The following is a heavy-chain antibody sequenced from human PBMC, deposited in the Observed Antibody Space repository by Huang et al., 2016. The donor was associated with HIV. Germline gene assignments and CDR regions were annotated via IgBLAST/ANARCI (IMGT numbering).Heavy chain of an antibody. CDR3: VRDPRIQSWLNYFDY. J-gene: IGHJ4*02. D-gene: IGHD3-22*01. CDR1: GFTFCSYW. V-gene: IGHV3-74*01. CDR2: SNSEGSSS. Sequence: EVQLVESGGGLVQPGGSLRLSCAASGFTFCSYWMHWVRQAPGKGRVWVSRSNSEGSSSGYADSVKGRFTISRDNAKNTLYLQMNSLRAEDTAVYYCVRDPRIQSWLNYFDYWGQGTLVSVSS.